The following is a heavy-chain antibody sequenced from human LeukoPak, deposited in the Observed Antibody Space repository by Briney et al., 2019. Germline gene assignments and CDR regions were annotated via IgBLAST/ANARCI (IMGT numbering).Heavy chain of an antibody. J-gene: IGHJ4*02. Sequence: GGSLRLSCAASGFTFSSYEMNWVRQAPGKGLEWVSYISSSGSTIYYADSVKGRFTISRDNSKNTLYLQMNSLRAEDTAVYYCANSLKGGYCSGGSCYSVWGQGALVTVSS. CDR2: ISSSGSTI. V-gene: IGHV3-48*03. CDR3: ANSLKGGYCSGGSCYSV. D-gene: IGHD2-15*01. CDR1: GFTFSSYE.